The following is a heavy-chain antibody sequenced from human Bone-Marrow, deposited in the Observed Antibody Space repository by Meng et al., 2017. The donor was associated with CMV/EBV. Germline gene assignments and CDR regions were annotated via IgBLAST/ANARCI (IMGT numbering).Heavy chain of an antibody. D-gene: IGHD3-3*01. Sequence: ASVKVSCKASGYTFTSYDINWVRQATGQGLEWMGWMNPNSGNTGYAQKFQGRVTITRNTSISTAYMELSSLRSEDTAVYYCARGCYDFWSGPGGMDFWGQGTTVTVSS. V-gene: IGHV1-8*03. J-gene: IGHJ6*02. CDR2: MNPNSGNT. CDR1: GYTFTSYD. CDR3: ARGCYDFWSGPGGMDF.